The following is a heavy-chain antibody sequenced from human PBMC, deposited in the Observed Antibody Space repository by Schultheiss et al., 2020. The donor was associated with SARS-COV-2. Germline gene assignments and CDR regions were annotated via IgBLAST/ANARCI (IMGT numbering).Heavy chain of an antibody. CDR2: ISYAGSNK. V-gene: IGHV3-30*18. J-gene: IGHJ6*02. D-gene: IGHD3-22*01. CDR1: GFTFSSYG. CDR3: AKPNYYDSSGYTRPLYYGMYV. Sequence: GSLRLSCAASGFTFSSYGMHWVRQAPGKGLEWVAVISYAGSNKYYADSVKGRFTISRDNSKNTLYLQMNSLRAEDTAVYYCAKPNYYDSSGYTRPLYYGMYVWGQGTTVTVSS.